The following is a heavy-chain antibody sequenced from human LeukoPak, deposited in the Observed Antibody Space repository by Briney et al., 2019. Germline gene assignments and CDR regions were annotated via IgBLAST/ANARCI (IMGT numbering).Heavy chain of an antibody. V-gene: IGHV1-18*01. D-gene: IGHD6-19*01. CDR3: ARDVRSAVAAFFDY. J-gene: IGHJ4*02. Sequence: GASLKVSCKASGYTFNNYGISWVRQAPGQGLEWMGWISAYNGNTNYAQKVQGRVTMTTDTSTSSAYMELRSLRSYDTAVYYCARDVRSAVAAFFDYWGQGTLVTVSS. CDR1: GYTFNNYG. CDR2: ISAYNGNT.